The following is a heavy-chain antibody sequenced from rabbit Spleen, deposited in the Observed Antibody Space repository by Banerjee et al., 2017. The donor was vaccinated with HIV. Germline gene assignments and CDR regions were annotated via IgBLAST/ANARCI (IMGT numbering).Heavy chain of an antibody. J-gene: IGHJ4*01. Sequence: QEQLVESGGGLVKPGASLTLTCTASGFSFSSRYDMCWVRQAPGKGLEWIGCIYSGSATTYYATWVNGRFTISKTSSTTMTLQMTSLTAADTATYFCARGGTTGGDGLNLWGPGTLVTVS. CDR2: IYSGSATT. D-gene: IGHD7-1*01. CDR1: GFSFSSRYD. CDR3: ARGGTTGGDGLNL. V-gene: IGHV1S45*01.